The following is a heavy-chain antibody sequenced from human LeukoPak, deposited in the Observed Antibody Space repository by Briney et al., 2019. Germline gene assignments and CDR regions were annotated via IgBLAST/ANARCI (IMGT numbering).Heavy chain of an antibody. D-gene: IGHD6-19*01. CDR3: AKAMYSSGWDDLDY. Sequence: PGGSLRLSCAASGFTFSSYAMSWVRQAPGKGLEWASAISGGGSSIHSADSVKGRFTISRDNSKNTLYLQMNSLRAEDTAVYYCAKAMYSSGWDDLDYWGQGTLVTVSS. V-gene: IGHV3-23*01. CDR2: ISGGGSSI. CDR1: GFTFSSYA. J-gene: IGHJ4*02.